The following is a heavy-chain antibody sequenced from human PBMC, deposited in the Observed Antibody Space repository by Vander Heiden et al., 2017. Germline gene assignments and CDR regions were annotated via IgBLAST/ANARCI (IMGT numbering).Heavy chain of an antibody. D-gene: IGHD6-6*01. CDR2: INPNSGGT. Sequence: QVQLVQSGAEVQKPGASVKVSCKASGYTFTGYYMHWVRQAPGQGLEWMGWINPNSGGTSYAQKFQGRVTMTRDTSISTAYMELSRLRSDDTAVYYCARVLGLYYYFYGMDVWGQGTTVTVSS. V-gene: IGHV1-2*02. CDR3: ARVLGLYYYFYGMDV. J-gene: IGHJ6*02. CDR1: GYTFTGYY.